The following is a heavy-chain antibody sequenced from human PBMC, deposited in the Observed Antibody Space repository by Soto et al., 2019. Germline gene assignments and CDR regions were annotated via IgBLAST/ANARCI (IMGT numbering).Heavy chain of an antibody. CDR3: ARGAWGCSSTSCYVQLYYYYYMDV. Sequence: GGSLRLSCAASGFTFSDYHMSWIRQAPGKGLEWVSYISSSGSTIYYAVSVKGRFTISRDNAKNSLYLQMNSLRAEDTAVYYCARGAWGCSSTSCYVQLYYYYYMDVWGKGTTVTVSS. CDR2: ISSSGSTI. J-gene: IGHJ6*03. D-gene: IGHD2-2*01. V-gene: IGHV3-11*01. CDR1: GFTFSDYH.